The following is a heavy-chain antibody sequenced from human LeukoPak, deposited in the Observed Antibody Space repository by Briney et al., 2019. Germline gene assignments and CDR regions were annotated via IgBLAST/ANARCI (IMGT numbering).Heavy chain of an antibody. CDR3: AREKDSSSAIDY. CDR2: IWYDGSNK. Sequence: PGGSLRLSCAASGFTFSSYGMHWVRQAPGKGLEWVAVIWYDGSNKYYADSVKGRFTISRDNSKNTLYLQMNSLRAEDTAVYYCAREKDSSSAIDYWGQGTLVTVSS. J-gene: IGHJ4*02. D-gene: IGHD6-6*01. CDR1: GFTFSSYG. V-gene: IGHV3-33*01.